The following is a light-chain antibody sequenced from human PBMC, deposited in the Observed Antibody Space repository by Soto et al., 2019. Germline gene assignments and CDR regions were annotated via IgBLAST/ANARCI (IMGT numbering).Light chain of an antibody. CDR2: EVS. Sequence: QSALTQPPSASGSAGQSVTISCTGTSSDVGGYNYVSWYQQHPGKAPKLMIYEVSRRPSGVPDRFSGSKSGNTASLTVSGLQAEDEPHYYCSSYAGSNKKVFGGGTKVTVL. J-gene: IGLJ2*01. V-gene: IGLV2-8*01. CDR3: SSYAGSNKKV. CDR1: SSDVGGYNY.